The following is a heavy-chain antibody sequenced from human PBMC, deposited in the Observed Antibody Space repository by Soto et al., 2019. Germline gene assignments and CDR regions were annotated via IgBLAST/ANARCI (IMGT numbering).Heavy chain of an antibody. J-gene: IGHJ4*02. CDR3: AKDPRLQLGF. CDR2: ISGGGHGT. V-gene: IGHV3-23*01. CDR1: GFPFGNYA. D-gene: IGHD1-1*01. Sequence: PGGSLRLSCAASGFPFGNYAMSWVRQAPGKGLEWISGISGGGHGTNYADSVKGRFTISRDNSRNTLYLQMNSLRVEDTAVYYCAKDPRLQLGFWGQGTQVTVSS.